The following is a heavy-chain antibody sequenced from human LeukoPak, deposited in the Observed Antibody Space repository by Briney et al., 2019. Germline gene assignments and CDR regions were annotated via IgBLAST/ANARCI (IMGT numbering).Heavy chain of an antibody. CDR2: ISSSGSTI. V-gene: IGHV3-48*03. Sequence: PGGSLRLSCAASGFTFSSYAMHWVRQAPGKGLEWVSYISSSGSTIYYADSVKGRFTISRDNAKNSLYLQMNSLRAEDTAVYYCATLSRNGDYGDYWGQGTLVTVSS. CDR3: ATLSRNGDYGDY. D-gene: IGHD2-8*01. CDR1: GFTFSSYA. J-gene: IGHJ4*02.